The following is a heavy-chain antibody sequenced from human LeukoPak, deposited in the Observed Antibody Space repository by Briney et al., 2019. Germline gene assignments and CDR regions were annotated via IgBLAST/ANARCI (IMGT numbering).Heavy chain of an antibody. V-gene: IGHV1-18*01. D-gene: IGHD3-3*01. CDR2: ISAYNGNT. CDR3: AITYYDFWSGYLQFDY. Sequence: ASVKVSCKASGYTFTSYGISWVRQAPGQGLEWMGWISAYNGNTNYAQKLQGRVTMTTDTSTSTAYMELRSLRSDDTAVYYCAITYYDFWSGYLQFDYWGQGTTVTVSS. J-gene: IGHJ4*03. CDR1: GYTFTSYG.